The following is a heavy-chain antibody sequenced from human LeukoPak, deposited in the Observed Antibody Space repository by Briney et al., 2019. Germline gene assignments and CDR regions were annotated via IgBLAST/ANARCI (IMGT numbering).Heavy chain of an antibody. J-gene: IGHJ4*02. CDR1: GFTFSSYG. CDR2: ISYDGSNK. Sequence: GGSLRLSCAASGFTFSSYGMHWVRQAPGKGLEWVAVISYDGSNKYYADSVKDRFTISRDNSKNTLYLQMNSLRAEDTAVYYCAKVLVTAISPFDYWGQGTLVTVSS. V-gene: IGHV3-30*18. CDR3: AKVLVTAISPFDY. D-gene: IGHD2-21*02.